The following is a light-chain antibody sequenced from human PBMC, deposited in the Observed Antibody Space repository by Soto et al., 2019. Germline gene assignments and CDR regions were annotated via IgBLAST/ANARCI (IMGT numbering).Light chain of an antibody. CDR1: QSVSSY. J-gene: IGKJ4*01. Sequence: EIVLTQSPGSLSLSPGERATLSCRASQSVSSYLAWYQQKPGQAPRLLIYRAFTRATGVPARFSGSGFGTDFTLTISSLQSEDFAVYYCQQYNNWPLTFGGGTKV. V-gene: IGKV3-15*01. CDR3: QQYNNWPLT. CDR2: RAF.